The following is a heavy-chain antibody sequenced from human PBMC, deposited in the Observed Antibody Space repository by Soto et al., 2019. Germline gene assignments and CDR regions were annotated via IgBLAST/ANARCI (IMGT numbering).Heavy chain of an antibody. CDR2: ISSSSSTI. Sequence: EVQLVESGGGLVQPGGSLRLSCAASGFTFSSYSMNWVRQAPGKGLEWVLYISSSSSTIYYADSVKGRFTISRDNAKKSLFLQMNSLRDEDTAVYYCARGVGATFDYWGQGTLVTVSS. CDR3: ARGVGATFDY. V-gene: IGHV3-48*02. D-gene: IGHD1-26*01. J-gene: IGHJ4*02. CDR1: GFTFSSYS.